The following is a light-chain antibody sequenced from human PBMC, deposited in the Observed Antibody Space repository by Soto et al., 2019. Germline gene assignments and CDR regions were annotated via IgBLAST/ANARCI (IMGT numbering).Light chain of an antibody. V-gene: IGKV1-5*03. CDR3: QQYSPYSART. J-gene: IGKJ1*01. CDR2: KAS. Sequence: DIQMTQSPSTLSASVGDRVTVTCRASQNIGSWVAWYQQKPGKAPNLLIYKASTLENGVPSRFHGTGSGTEFTLTISSLQPDDFATYYCQQYSPYSARTFGQGTKVEVK. CDR1: QNIGSW.